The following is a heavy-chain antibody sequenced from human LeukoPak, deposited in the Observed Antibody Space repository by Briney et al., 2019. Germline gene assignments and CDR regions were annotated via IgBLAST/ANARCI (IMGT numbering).Heavy chain of an antibody. CDR1: GYTFTSYG. CDR3: ARGRDYGDLFDY. CDR2: IKQDGSEK. Sequence: SCKASGYTFTSYGISWVRQAPGKGLEWVANIKQDGSEKYYVDSVKGRFTISRDNAKNSLYLQMNSLRAEDTAVYYCARGRDYGDLFDYWGQGTLVTASS. V-gene: IGHV3-7*01. D-gene: IGHD4-17*01. J-gene: IGHJ4*02.